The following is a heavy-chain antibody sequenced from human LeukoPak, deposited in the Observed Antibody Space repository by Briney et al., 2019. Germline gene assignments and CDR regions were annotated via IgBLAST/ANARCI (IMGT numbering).Heavy chain of an antibody. Sequence: RSSETLSLTCTVSGVSLSSYYWSWIRQSPGKGLECIGFFSYSESTDYNPSLKSRVTMSIDMSENQFFLKLTSVTAADSAVYFCARTTAPIDDGFDIWGQGTVVTVS. CDR1: GVSLSSYY. J-gene: IGHJ3*02. CDR2: FSYSEST. CDR3: ARTTAPIDDGFDI. V-gene: IGHV4-59*01. D-gene: IGHD1-14*01.